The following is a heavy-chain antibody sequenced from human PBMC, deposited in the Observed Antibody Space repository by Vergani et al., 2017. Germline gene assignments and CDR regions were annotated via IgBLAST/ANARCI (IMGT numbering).Heavy chain of an antibody. CDR3: ARDGWELLDYFYYMDV. CDR2: ISWYSVSI. J-gene: IGHJ6*03. D-gene: IGHD1-26*01. V-gene: IGHV3-21*01. Sequence: EVQLVESGGGLVKRGGSLRLSCAASDFTFSSYSMNGFRRAPGKGLEWVSGISWYSVSIGYADSVKGRFTISRDNAKNTLYLQMDSLRAEDTAVYYCARDGWELLDYFYYMDVWGKGTTVTVSS. CDR1: DFTFSSYS.